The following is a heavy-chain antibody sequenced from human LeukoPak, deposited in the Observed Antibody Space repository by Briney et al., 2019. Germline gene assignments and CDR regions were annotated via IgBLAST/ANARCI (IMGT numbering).Heavy chain of an antibody. Sequence: HAGGSLRLSCAASGFTFSSYAMHWVRQAPGKGLEWVAVISYDGSNKYYADSVKGRFTISRDNSKNTLYLQMNSLRAEDTAVYYCARSLFTYDSSGYYNYWGQGTLVTVSS. CDR2: ISYDGSNK. D-gene: IGHD3-22*01. V-gene: IGHV3-30-3*01. CDR1: GFTFSSYA. J-gene: IGHJ4*02. CDR3: ARSLFTYDSSGYYNY.